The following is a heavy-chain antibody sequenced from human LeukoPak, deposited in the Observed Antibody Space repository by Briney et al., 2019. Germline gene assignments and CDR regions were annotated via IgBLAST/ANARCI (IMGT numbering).Heavy chain of an antibody. CDR1: GATFSSYA. Sequence: SVKVSCKASGATFSSYAINWVRQAPGQGLEWMGRIIPMLGTVNYAQKFQGRVTIIADKFTSTAYMELRSLRSDDTAVYYCARVAAAPKAEAFDIWGQGTMVTVSS. CDR2: IIPMLGTV. D-gene: IGHD6-13*01. CDR3: ARVAAAPKAEAFDI. V-gene: IGHV1-69*04. J-gene: IGHJ3*02.